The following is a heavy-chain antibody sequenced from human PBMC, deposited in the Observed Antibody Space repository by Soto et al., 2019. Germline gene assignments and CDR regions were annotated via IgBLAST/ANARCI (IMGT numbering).Heavy chain of an antibody. Sequence: QVQLEESGPGLVKSSETLSLTCTVSGGSISSFYWSWIRQPPGKEMEWIGFFYYTGRTDYNASLKRRVSISGDMSKNQFYLRLSSVSAADTAVYYCARILAAPPHYYYYYMDAWGKGTTVTVSS. V-gene: IGHV4-59*08. D-gene: IGHD6-6*01. J-gene: IGHJ6*03. CDR1: GGSISSFY. CDR2: FYYTGRT. CDR3: ARILAAPPHYYYYYMDA.